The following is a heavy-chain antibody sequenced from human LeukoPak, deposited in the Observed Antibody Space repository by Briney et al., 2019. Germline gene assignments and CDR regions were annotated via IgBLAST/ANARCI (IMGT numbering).Heavy chain of an antibody. CDR1: GGSISSYY. V-gene: IGHV4-59*01. Sequence: SETLSLTCTVSGGSISSYYWSWIRQPPRQGLELIGYIYYSGSTNYNPSLESRVTISVDTSKNQSSLKLSSVTAADTAVYYCARVYSSSWDSFDYWGQGTLVTVSS. CDR3: ARVYSSSWDSFDY. D-gene: IGHD6-13*01. J-gene: IGHJ4*02. CDR2: IYYSGST.